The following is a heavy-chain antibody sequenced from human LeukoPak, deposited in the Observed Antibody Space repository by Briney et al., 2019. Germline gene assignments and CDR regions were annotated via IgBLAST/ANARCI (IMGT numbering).Heavy chain of an antibody. J-gene: IGHJ4*02. Sequence: GASVKVSCKASGYTFNTYGISWVRQAPGQGLEWMGWTSAYNGNTDYAQKFHGRLTMTTDTSTSTAYMELRSLRSGDTAVYYCARWAAADPLDYWGQGTLVTVSS. CDR2: TSAYNGNT. V-gene: IGHV1-18*01. CDR1: GYTFNTYG. CDR3: ARWAAADPLDY. D-gene: IGHD6-13*01.